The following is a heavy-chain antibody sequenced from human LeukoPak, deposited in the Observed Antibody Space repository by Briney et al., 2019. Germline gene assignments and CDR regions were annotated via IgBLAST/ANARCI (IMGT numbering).Heavy chain of an antibody. CDR2: ITGSGATT. V-gene: IGHV3-23*01. J-gene: IGHJ4*02. CDR3: AKPPEGRYYFDY. D-gene: IGHD1-14*01. CDR1: GFTFSSYA. Sequence: PGGSLRLSCAASGFTFSSYAMSWVRRAPGKGLEWVSVITGSGATTSYADSVKGRFTISTDNSKNTLYLQMNSLRAEDTAVYYCAKPPEGRYYFDYWGQGTLVTVSS.